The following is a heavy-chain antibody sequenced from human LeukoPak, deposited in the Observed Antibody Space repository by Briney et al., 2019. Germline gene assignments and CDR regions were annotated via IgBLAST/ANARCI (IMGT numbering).Heavy chain of an antibody. Sequence: GGSLRLSCAASGFTFSSYAMSWVRQAPGKGLEWVSAISGSGAVTYYAHSVKGRFTISRDNSKNTLYVQMNSLRAEDTAVYFCAREVITVTFGGLFFDPWGQGTLVTVSS. CDR1: GFTFSSYA. CDR3: AREVITVTFGGLFFDP. V-gene: IGHV3-23*01. J-gene: IGHJ5*02. CDR2: ISGSGAVT. D-gene: IGHD3-16*01.